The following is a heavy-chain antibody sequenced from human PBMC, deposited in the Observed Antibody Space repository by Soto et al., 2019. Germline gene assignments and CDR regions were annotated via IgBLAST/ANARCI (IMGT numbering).Heavy chain of an antibody. CDR2: IYPGDSDT. V-gene: IGHV5-51*01. CDR3: ARLDLPGYYGMDV. CDR1: GYTFANYW. D-gene: IGHD3-10*01. Sequence: GESLKISCESSGYTFANYWIGWVRQMPGKGLEWMGIIYPGDSDTRYSPSFQGQVTISADKSISTAYLQWSSLKASDTAMYYCARLDLPGYYGMDVWGQGTTVTVSS. J-gene: IGHJ6*02.